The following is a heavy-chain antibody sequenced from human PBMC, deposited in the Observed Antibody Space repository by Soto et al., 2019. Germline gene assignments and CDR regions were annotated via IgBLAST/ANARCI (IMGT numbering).Heavy chain of an antibody. CDR1: GGSFSGYY. Sequence: SETLSLTCAVSGGSFSGYYWSWIRQPPGKGLEWIGEINHSGSTNYNPSLKSRVTISVDTSKNQFSLKLSSVTAADTAVYYCAGGSSTMVRGVNYYYYGMDVWGQGTTVTVSS. D-gene: IGHD3-10*01. J-gene: IGHJ6*02. CDR2: INHSGST. CDR3: AGGSSTMVRGVNYYYYGMDV. V-gene: IGHV4-34*01.